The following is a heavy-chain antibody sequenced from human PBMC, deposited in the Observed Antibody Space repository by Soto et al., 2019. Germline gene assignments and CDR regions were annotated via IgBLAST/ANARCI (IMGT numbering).Heavy chain of an antibody. CDR2: SSATGAGT. V-gene: IGHV3-23*01. J-gene: IGHJ4*02. D-gene: IGHD1-7*01. Sequence: GGSLRLSCAASGFTFSFYWMSWVRQAPGKGLEWVSFSSATGAGTYYADSVKGRFTISRDNSKNTLYLQMTSLRADDTAVYYCAKDRRAGGNYGFYSDFWGQGALVTVSS. CDR1: GFTFSFYW. CDR3: AKDRRAGGNYGFYSDF.